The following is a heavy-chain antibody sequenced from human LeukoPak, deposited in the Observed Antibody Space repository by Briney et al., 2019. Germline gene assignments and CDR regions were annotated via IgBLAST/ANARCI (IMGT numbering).Heavy chain of an antibody. D-gene: IGHD6-19*01. CDR2: INPNSGGT. J-gene: IGHJ4*02. Sequence: ASVKVSCKTSGYTFTGYYMHWVRQAPGQGLEWMGWINPNSGGTNYAQKFQGRVTMTRDTSISTAYMELRSLRSDDTAVYYCARDIILITRYSSGLDDYWGQGTLVTVSS. CDR3: ARDIILITRYSSGLDDY. V-gene: IGHV1-2*02. CDR1: GYTFTGYY.